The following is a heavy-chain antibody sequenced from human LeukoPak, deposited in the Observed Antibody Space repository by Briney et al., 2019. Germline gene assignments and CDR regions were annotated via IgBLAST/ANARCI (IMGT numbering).Heavy chain of an antibody. CDR3: ARDGPRPFDP. J-gene: IGHJ5*02. CDR2: IIPILGIA. CDR1: GGTFSSYA. Sequence: SVKVSCKASGGTFSSYAISWLRQAPEQGLEWMGRIIPILGIANYAQKFQGRVTITADKSTSTAYMELSSLRSEDTAVYYCARDGPRPFDPWGQGTLVTVSS. V-gene: IGHV1-69*04.